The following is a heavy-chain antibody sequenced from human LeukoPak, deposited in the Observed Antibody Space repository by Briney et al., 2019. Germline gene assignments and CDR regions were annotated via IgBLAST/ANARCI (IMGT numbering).Heavy chain of an antibody. V-gene: IGHV4-4*07. CDR3: ARDRYFRNIDY. Sequence: SETLSLTCTVSGGSISSYYWSWIRQPAGKGLELIGRIYTSGSTSYNPSLKSRVTISVDTSKNQFSLKLSSVTAADTAVYYCARDRYFRNIDYWGQGTLVTVSS. D-gene: IGHD1-14*01. CDR1: GGSISSYY. J-gene: IGHJ4*02. CDR2: IYTSGST.